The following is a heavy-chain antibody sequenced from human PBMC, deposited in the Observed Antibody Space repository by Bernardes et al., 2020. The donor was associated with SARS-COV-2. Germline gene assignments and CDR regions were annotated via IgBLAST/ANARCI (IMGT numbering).Heavy chain of an antibody. CDR2: IYYSGST. CDR3: ARHTNGGLRLALDYYYYGMDV. CDR1: GGSISSYY. J-gene: IGHJ6*02. Sequence: SETLSLTCTVSGGSISSYYWSWIRQPPGKGLEWIGYIYYSGSTNYNPSLKSRVTISVDTSKNQFSLKLSSVTAADTAVYYCARHTNGGLRLALDYYYYGMDVWGQGTTVTVSS. V-gene: IGHV4-59*08. D-gene: IGHD5-12*01.